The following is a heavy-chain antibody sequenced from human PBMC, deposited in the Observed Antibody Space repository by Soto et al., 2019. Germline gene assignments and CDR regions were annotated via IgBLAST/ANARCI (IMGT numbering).Heavy chain of an antibody. CDR2: INAGNGNT. D-gene: IGHD3-22*01. CDR3: AKDYYDSSGYYPPALLFDY. CDR1: GYTFTSYA. V-gene: IGHV1-3*01. Sequence: QVQLVQSGAEVKKPRASVKVSCKASGYTFTSYAMHWVRQAPGQRLEWMGWINAGNGNTKYSQKFQGRVTITRDTAASTAYMELSSLRSEDTAVYYCAKDYYDSSGYYPPALLFDYWGQGTLVTVSS. J-gene: IGHJ4*02.